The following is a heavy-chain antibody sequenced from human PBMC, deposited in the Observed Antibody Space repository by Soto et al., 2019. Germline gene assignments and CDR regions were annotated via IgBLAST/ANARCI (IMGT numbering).Heavy chain of an antibody. J-gene: IGHJ6*02. CDR3: ARETYYDFWSGPYYGMDV. D-gene: IGHD3-3*01. V-gene: IGHV3-30-3*01. CDR1: GFTFSSYA. CDR2: ISYDGSNK. Sequence: PGGSLRLSCAASGFTFSSYAMHWVRQAPGKGLEWVAVISYDGSNKYYADSVKGRFTISRDNSKNTLCLQMNSLRAEDTAVYYCARETYYDFWSGPYYGMDVWGQGTTVTVSS.